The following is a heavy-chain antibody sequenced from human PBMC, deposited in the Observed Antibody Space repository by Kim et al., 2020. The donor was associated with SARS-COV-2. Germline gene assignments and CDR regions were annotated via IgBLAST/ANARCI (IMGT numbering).Heavy chain of an antibody. D-gene: IGHD1-26*01. Sequence: GGSLRLSCAASGFTVSSIYMSWVRQAPGKGLEWASVIYTGGSTYYADSVKGRSTIPRDNSMNTLYLQLKSLRAEDTAVYYCARLEVGALDYWGQGTLAT. CDR3: ARLEVGALDY. J-gene: IGHJ4*02. V-gene: IGHV3-53*01. CDR2: IYTGGST. CDR1: GFTVSSIY.